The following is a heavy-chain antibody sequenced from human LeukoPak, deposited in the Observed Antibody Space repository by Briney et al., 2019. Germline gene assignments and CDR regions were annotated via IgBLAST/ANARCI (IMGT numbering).Heavy chain of an antibody. D-gene: IGHD2-2*01. CDR1: GGTFSSYA. CDR3: EAKYCSSTSCSH. J-gene: IGHJ4*02. V-gene: IGHV1-69*05. Sequence: SVKVTCKASGGTFSSYAISWVRQAPGQGLEWMGGIIPIFGTANYAQKFQGRVTITTDESTSTAYMELSSLRSEDTAVYYCEAKYCSSTSCSHWGQGTLVTVSS. CDR2: IIPIFGTA.